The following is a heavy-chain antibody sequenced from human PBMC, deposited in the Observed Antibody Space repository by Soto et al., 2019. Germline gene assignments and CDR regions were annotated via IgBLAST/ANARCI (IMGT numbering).Heavy chain of an antibody. CDR3: ARDPTAYWFFDL. CDR1: GFTFSDYY. CDR2: ISSSGNTI. Sequence: QVLLVESGGGLVKPGGSLRLSCAASGFTFSDYYMNWIRQAPGKGLEWVSYISSSGNTISYADSVRGRFTISRDNAKNSMYLQMNSLRAAAPAVYYCARDPTAYWFFDLWGRGHPGHCLL. V-gene: IGHV3-11*01. J-gene: IGHJ2*01.